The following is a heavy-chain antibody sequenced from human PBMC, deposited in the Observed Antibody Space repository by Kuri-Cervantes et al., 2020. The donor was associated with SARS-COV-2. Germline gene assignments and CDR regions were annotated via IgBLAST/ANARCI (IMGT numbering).Heavy chain of an antibody. CDR3: ARGDLGVTIFGVGAFDI. D-gene: IGHD3-3*01. Sequence: ASVKVSCKASGYTFTGYYMHWVRQAPGQGLEWVGWINPNSGGTNYAQKFQGRVTMTRDTSISTAYMELSRLRSDDTAVYYCARGDLGVTIFGVGAFDIWGQGTMVTVSS. CDR1: GYTFTGYY. CDR2: INPNSGGT. V-gene: IGHV1-2*02. J-gene: IGHJ3*02.